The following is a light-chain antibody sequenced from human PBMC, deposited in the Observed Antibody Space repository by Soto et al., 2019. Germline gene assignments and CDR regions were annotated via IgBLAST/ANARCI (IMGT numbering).Light chain of an antibody. CDR2: GAS. J-gene: IGKJ1*01. CDR3: QQHHITSRT. Sequence: IVLMQSPGTLSLSPGERAVISCTASQSLSSSSLAWYHQTPGHGPSLLIYGASWKATGISDRFSAIESGTNFTVTIRPLEPEVFAVCFSQQHHITSRTFGQGT. V-gene: IGKV3-20*01. CDR1: QSLSSSS.